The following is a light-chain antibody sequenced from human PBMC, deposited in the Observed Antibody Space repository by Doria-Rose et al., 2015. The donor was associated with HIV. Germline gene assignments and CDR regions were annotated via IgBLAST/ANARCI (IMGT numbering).Light chain of an antibody. CDR2: EVS. Sequence: DTVMTPTPLSSPVTLGQPAPISCKSSQSLLNSDGNTYLYWYLQKPGQSPQPLIYEVSSRFSGVPDRFSGSGSGTDFTLKISRVEAEDVGVYYCMHGVRLQFTFGPGTKVDIK. J-gene: IGKJ3*01. CDR1: QSLLNSDGNTY. V-gene: IGKV2-29*03. CDR3: MHGVRLQFT.